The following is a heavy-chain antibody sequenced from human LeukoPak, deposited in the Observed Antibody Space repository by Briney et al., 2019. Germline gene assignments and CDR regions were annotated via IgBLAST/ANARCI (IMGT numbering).Heavy chain of an antibody. D-gene: IGHD3-10*01. Sequence: PSETLSLTCTVSGGSMSSYYWSWIRQPAGKGLEWIGRIYSTGSTNYNPSLKSQVTMSVDASKNQFSLRLSSVTAADTAVYYCARDHQLYGSPWDWFDPWGQGMLVTVSS. CDR2: IYSTGST. J-gene: IGHJ5*02. CDR1: GGSMSSYY. V-gene: IGHV4-4*07. CDR3: ARDHQLYGSPWDWFDP.